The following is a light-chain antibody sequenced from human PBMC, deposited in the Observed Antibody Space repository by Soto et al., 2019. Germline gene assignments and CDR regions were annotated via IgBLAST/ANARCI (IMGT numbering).Light chain of an antibody. CDR2: AAS. J-gene: IGKJ4*01. CDR3: LQDYDYPLT. V-gene: IGKV1-6*01. CDR1: QGIRSD. Sequence: AIQMTQSPSSLSASVGDRVTITCRASQGIRSDLGWYQQKPGKAPKLLIYAASTLQSGVPSRFSGSGSGTDFTLTIGGLQPEDFATYYCLQDYDYPLTFGGATKVEIK.